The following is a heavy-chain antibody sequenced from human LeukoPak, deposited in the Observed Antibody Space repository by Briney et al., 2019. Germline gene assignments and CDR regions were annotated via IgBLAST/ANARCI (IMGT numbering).Heavy chain of an antibody. CDR3: ARVGLVGATSPLNWFDP. D-gene: IGHD1-26*01. Sequence: ASVKVSCKASGYTFTGYYMHWVRQAPGQGLEWMGWINPNSGGTNYAQKFQGRVTMTRDTSISTAYMELSRLRSDDTAVYYCARVGLVGATSPLNWFDPWGQGTLVTVSS. CDR1: GYTFTGYY. CDR2: INPNSGGT. V-gene: IGHV1-2*02. J-gene: IGHJ5*02.